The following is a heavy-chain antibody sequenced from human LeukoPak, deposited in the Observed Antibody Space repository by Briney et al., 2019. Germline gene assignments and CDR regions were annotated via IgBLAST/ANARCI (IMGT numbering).Heavy chain of an antibody. CDR2: IYSSGNT. CDR3: ARTSLSGDGSKVGYFDY. J-gene: IGHJ4*01. Sequence: GGSLRLSCAASGFPVSSNYMSWVRQAPGKGPEWVSLIYSSGNTYYTNSVKGRFTISRDNSQNTLYLQMNSLSAEDTAVYYCARTSLSGDGSKVGYFDYWGHGTLVTVSS. D-gene: IGHD5-24*01. CDR1: GFPVSSNY. V-gene: IGHV3-53*01.